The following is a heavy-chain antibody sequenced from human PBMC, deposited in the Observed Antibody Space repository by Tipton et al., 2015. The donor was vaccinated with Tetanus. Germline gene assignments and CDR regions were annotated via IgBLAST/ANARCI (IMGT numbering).Heavy chain of an antibody. Sequence: SLRLSCTASGFTFGDYAMSWFRQAPGKGLEWVGFIRSKAYGGTTEYAASVKGRFTISRDDSKSIAYLQMNSLKTEDTAVYHCTSLHFWSGARNGMDVWGQGTTVTVSS. CDR3: TSLHFWSGARNGMDV. CDR1: GFTFGDYA. D-gene: IGHD3-3*02. J-gene: IGHJ6*02. V-gene: IGHV3-49*03. CDR2: IRSKAYGGTT.